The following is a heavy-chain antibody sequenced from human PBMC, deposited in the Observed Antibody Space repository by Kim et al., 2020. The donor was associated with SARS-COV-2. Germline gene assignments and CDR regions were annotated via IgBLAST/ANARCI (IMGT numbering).Heavy chain of an antibody. CDR2: IYHTGST. V-gene: IGHV4-30-4*01. J-gene: IGHJ4*02. D-gene: IGHD3-10*01. CDR3: AREKIMVRGVVDY. CDR1: SVSVSNDDYY. Sequence: SETLSLTCTVCSVSVSNDDYYWSWIRQSPGKGLEWIGYIYHTGSTHTNPSLKSRLSISIDTSRNQFSLKLSSVTAADTAVYYCAREKIMVRGVVDYWGQGILVTVSS.